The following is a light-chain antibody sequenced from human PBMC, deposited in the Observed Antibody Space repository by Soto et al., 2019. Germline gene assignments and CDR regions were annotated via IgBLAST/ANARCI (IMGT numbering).Light chain of an antibody. J-gene: IGKJ1*01. V-gene: IGKV3-20*01. CDR3: QQYGDSLTWT. CDR1: QSVSSSY. CDR2: GAS. Sequence: EIVLTQSPGTLSLSPEERATLFCRASQSVSSSYLAWYQQKPGQAPRLLIYGASSRATGIPDRFGGSGSGTDFTLTISRLEPEDFAVYYCQQYGDSLTWTFGQGTKVDI.